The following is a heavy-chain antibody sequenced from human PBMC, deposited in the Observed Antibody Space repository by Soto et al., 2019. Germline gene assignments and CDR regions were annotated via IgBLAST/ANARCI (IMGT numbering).Heavy chain of an antibody. J-gene: IGHJ5*02. V-gene: IGHV3-15*01. CDR1: GFTFSDAW. CDR3: TTVSELLVGATGWFDP. CDR2: IKSKTDGGTT. Sequence: GGSLRLSCAASGFTFSDAWMNWVRQAPGKGLEWVGRIKSKTDGGTTDYAAPVKGTFTISRDDSKNTLYLQMNSLKTEDTAVYYCTTVSELLVGATGWFDPWGQGTLVTVSS. D-gene: IGHD1-26*01.